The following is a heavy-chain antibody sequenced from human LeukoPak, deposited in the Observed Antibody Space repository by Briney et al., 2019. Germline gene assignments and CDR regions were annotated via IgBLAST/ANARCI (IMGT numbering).Heavy chain of an antibody. J-gene: IGHJ3*02. CDR2: ITSSSSTI. CDR1: GFTFSSYS. V-gene: IGHV3-48*04. Sequence: GGSLRLSCAASGFTFSSYSMNWVRQAPGKGLEWVSCITSSSSTIYYADSVKGRFTISRDNAKKSLYLQMNSLRAEDTAVYYCARDRGTSGSLDAFDIWGQGTMVTVSS. CDR3: ARDRGTSGSLDAFDI. D-gene: IGHD1-26*01.